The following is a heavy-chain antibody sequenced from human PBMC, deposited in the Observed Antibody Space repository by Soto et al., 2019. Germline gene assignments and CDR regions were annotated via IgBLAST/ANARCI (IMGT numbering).Heavy chain of an antibody. V-gene: IGHV3-23*01. D-gene: IGHD3-3*01. Sequence: GGSLRLSCASSGFPFATYAMGWVRQASGKGLEWVSGISRNGGKTYYADSVRGRFTISRDNSQNTLYLQMNGLRDDDTAVYYWVKVANVGVVIEYFDYWGQGSLVPVSS. CDR3: VKVANVGVVIEYFDY. J-gene: IGHJ4*02. CDR2: ISRNGGKT. CDR1: GFPFATYA.